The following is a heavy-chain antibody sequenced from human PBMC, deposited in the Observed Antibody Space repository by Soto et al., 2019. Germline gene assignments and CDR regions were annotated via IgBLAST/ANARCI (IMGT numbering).Heavy chain of an antibody. V-gene: IGHV3-74*03. CDR2: LHSDGSTT. CDR3: ARELPTTIRGGYYYSYGMDV. Sequence: EVQLVESGGGLVQPGGSLRLSCAASGFILSRYWMHWVRQAPGKGLVWVSRLHSDGSTTTYADSVKGRFTISRDNAKNTLYLQMSSLRAEDTAVYYCARELPTTIRGGYYYSYGMDVWGQGTTVTVSS. CDR1: GFILSRYW. J-gene: IGHJ6*02. D-gene: IGHD2-2*02.